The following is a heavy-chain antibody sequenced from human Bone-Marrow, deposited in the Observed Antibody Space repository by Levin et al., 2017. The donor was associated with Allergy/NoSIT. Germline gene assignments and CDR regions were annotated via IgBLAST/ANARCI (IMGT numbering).Heavy chain of an antibody. Sequence: PGGSLRLSCKDSGYNFAHYWIGWVRQMPGKGLEWMGIIYPDDSDTRYSPSFQGQVTISGDKSINTAYLQWSSLKASDTAMYYCASQGGSSGNAFDIWGQGTMVTVSS. CDR2: IYPDDSDT. CDR1: GYNFAHYW. D-gene: IGHD6-25*01. V-gene: IGHV5-51*01. CDR3: ASQGGSSGNAFDI. J-gene: IGHJ3*02.